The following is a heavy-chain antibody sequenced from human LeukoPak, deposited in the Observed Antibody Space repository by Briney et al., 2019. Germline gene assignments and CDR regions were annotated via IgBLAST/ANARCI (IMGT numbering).Heavy chain of an antibody. Sequence: SLRLSCAASGFTCYDYAMHCLRHAPGEGLEGGSGISWNSGSIGYAASVKGRFTISRDNAKNSLYLQMKSLRAEDTALYYCAASRTNYYYYMDVWGKGATVTISS. D-gene: IGHD2-2*01. J-gene: IGHJ6*03. CDR2: ISWNSGSI. V-gene: IGHV3-9*01. CDR1: GFTCYDYA. CDR3: AASRTNYYYYMDV.